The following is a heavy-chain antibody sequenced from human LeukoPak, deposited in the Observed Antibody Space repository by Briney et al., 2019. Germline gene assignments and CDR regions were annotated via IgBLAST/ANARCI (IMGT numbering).Heavy chain of an antibody. D-gene: IGHD6-19*01. CDR2: ISGSAGST. CDR3: ARRLSVPGYSSGSTYFDY. CDR1: GFTFSSYA. Sequence: GGSLRLSCVASGFTFSSYAMSWVRQAPGKGLEWVSAISGSAGSTYYGDSVKGRFTISRDNSKNTLYLQMNSLRAEDTAVYYCARRLSVPGYSSGSTYFDYWGQGTLVTVSS. V-gene: IGHV3-23*01. J-gene: IGHJ4*02.